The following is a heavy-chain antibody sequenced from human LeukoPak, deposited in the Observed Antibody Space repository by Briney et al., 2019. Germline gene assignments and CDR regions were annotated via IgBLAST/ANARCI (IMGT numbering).Heavy chain of an antibody. CDR1: GGPISSYY. D-gene: IGHD3-10*01. V-gene: IGHV4-4*07. CDR3: GREGGLWFGELLFWEGRWFDP. CDR2: IYTSGST. J-gene: IGHJ5*02. Sequence: PSETLSLTCTVSGGPISSYYWIWIRQPAGKGLEWIGRIYTSGSTNYNPSLKSRVTMSVDTSKNQLSLMLSSVTAADPAVYYCGREGGLWFGELLFWEGRWFDPWGQGTLVTVPS.